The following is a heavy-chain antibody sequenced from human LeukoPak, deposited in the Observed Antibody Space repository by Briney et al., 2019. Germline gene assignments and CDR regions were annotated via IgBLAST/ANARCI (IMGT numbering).Heavy chain of an antibody. D-gene: IGHD5-18*01. CDR1: GFTFDDYA. CDR3: AKAGYSYGSDAFDI. J-gene: IGHJ3*02. CDR2: ISWNSGSI. V-gene: IGHV3-9*01. Sequence: PGRSLRLSCAASGFTFDDYAMHWVRQAPGKGLEWVSGISWNSGSIGYADSVKGRFTTSRDNAKNSLYLQMNSLRAEDTALYYCAKAGYSYGSDAFDIWGQGTMVTVSS.